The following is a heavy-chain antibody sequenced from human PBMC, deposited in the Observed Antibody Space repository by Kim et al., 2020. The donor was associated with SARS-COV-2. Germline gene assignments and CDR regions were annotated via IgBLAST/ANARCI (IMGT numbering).Heavy chain of an antibody. Sequence: GGSLRLSCAASGFTFGNAWMSWVRQAPGKGLEWVGRIKGKTDGGTTDYAAPVKGRFTISRDDSKNTLYLQMNSLKTEDTAVYYWTTAPNSRIDYWGQGTLVTVSS. J-gene: IGHJ4*02. V-gene: IGHV3-15*01. D-gene: IGHD1-1*01. CDR3: TTAPNSRIDY. CDR2: IKGKTDGGTT. CDR1: GFTFGNAW.